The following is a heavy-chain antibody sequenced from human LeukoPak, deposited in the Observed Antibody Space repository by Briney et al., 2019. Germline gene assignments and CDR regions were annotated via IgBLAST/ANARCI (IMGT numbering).Heavy chain of an antibody. CDR2: INPNSGGT. D-gene: IGHD5-18*01. V-gene: IGHV1-2*02. J-gene: IGHJ6*03. CDR1: GYTFTGYY. CDR3: ARDSGDTNYYYYMDV. Sequence: ASVKVSCKASGYTFTGYYMHWVRQAPGQGLEWMGWINPNSGGTNYAQKFQGRVTMTRDTSISTAYMELSRLRSDDTAAYYCARDSGDTNYYYYMDVWGKGTTVTISS.